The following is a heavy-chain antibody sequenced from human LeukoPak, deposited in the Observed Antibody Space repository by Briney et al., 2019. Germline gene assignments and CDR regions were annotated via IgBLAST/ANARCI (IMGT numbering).Heavy chain of an antibody. CDR3: ARTMETAAGPRGAFDI. J-gene: IGHJ3*02. Sequence: ASVKVSCKASGYTFTSYGISWVRQAPGQGLEWMGWISAYNGNTNYAQKLRGRVTMTTDTSTSTAYMELRSLRSDDTAVYYCARTMETAAGPRGAFDIWGQGTMVTVSS. CDR1: GYTFTSYG. D-gene: IGHD6-13*01. V-gene: IGHV1-18*01. CDR2: ISAYNGNT.